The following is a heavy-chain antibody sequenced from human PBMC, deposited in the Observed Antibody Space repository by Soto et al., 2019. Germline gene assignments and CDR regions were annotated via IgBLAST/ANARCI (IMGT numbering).Heavy chain of an antibody. D-gene: IGHD6-13*01. CDR3: ATSSSWYNWFDP. CDR2: INSDGSST. CDR1: GFTFSSYW. J-gene: IGHJ5*02. V-gene: IGHV3-74*01. Sequence: PGGSLRLSCAASGFTFSSYWMHWVRQAPGKGLVWVSRINSDGSSTSYADSVKGRFTISRDNAKNTLYLQMNSLRAEDTAVYYCATSSSWYNWFDPWGQGTLVTVSS.